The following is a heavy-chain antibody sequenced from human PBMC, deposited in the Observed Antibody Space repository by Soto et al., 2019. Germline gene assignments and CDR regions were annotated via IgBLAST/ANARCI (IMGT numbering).Heavy chain of an antibody. CDR2: INPNSGGT. Sequence: ASVKVSCKASGYTFTGYYMHWVRQAPGQGLEWMGWINPNSGGTNYAQKFQGWVTMTRDTSISTAYMELSRLRSDDTAVYYCARGALITGTTGSGYYYYYGMDVWGQGTTVTVS. CDR3: ARGALITGTTGSGYYYYYGMDV. D-gene: IGHD1-20*01. J-gene: IGHJ6*02. CDR1: GYTFTGYY. V-gene: IGHV1-2*04.